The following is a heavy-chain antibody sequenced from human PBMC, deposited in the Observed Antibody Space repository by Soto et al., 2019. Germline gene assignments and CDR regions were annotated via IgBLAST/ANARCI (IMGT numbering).Heavy chain of an antibody. CDR3: ARSGELTFDY. CDR1: GGSISSGGYY. CDR2: IYYSGST. D-gene: IGHD1-7*01. V-gene: IGHV4-31*03. Sequence: PSETLSLTCTVSGGSISSGGYYWSWIRQHPGKGLEWIGYIYYSGSTYYNPSLKSRVTISVDTSKNQFSLKLSSVTAADTAVYYCARSGELTFDYWGQGTLVTVSS. J-gene: IGHJ4*02.